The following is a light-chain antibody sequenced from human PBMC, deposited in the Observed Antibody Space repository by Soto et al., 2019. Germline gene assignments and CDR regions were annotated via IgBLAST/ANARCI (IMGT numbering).Light chain of an antibody. CDR1: QSVSRSY. J-gene: IGKJ1*01. CDR3: HQYGSSPPT. Sequence: EIVLTQSPGTLSLSPWDGATLSVRASQSVSRSYLGWYQQKPGQAPRLLMSGASNRATGIPDGFTGSGSGTDFTLTISRLEPEDFAVYYCHQYGSSPPTFGQGTKVDIK. V-gene: IGKV3-20*01. CDR2: GAS.